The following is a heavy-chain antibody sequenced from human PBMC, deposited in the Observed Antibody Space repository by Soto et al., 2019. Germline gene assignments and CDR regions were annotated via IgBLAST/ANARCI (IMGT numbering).Heavy chain of an antibody. J-gene: IGHJ6*02. CDR3: ARAGYLTIFGTLDYYYGMDV. CDR2: INAGNGNT. CDR1: GYTFTSYA. Sequence: ASVKVSCKASGYTFTSYAMHWVRQAPGQRLEWMGWINAGNGNTKYSQKFQGRVTITRDTSASTAYMELRSLRSDDTAVYYCARAGYLTIFGTLDYYYGMDVWGQGATVTVSS. D-gene: IGHD3-3*01. V-gene: IGHV1-3*01.